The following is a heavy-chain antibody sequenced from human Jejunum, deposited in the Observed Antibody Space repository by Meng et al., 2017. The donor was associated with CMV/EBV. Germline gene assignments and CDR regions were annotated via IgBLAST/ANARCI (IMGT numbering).Heavy chain of an antibody. V-gene: IGHV4-61*01. CDR3: ARVVLYHYGMDV. Sequence: SGASVSSGSYFWSWIRQPPGKGLASIGYIYYSGDTNYNASLKSRATISVDTSKNQFSLRLTSVTAADTAVYYCARVVLYHYGMDVWGHGTTVTVSS. CDR1: GASVSSGSYF. D-gene: IGHD6-6*01. J-gene: IGHJ6*02. CDR2: IYYSGDT.